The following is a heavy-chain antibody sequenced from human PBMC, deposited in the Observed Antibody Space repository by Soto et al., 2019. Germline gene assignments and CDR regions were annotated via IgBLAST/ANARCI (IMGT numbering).Heavy chain of an antibody. CDR2: ISYDGSDK. J-gene: IGHJ3*02. CDR3: AKGIPHPTQPAFDI. V-gene: IGHV3-30*18. CDR1: GFSFSSYD. Sequence: QVHLVESGGGVVQPGRSLRLSCAASGFSFSSYDMHWVRQAPGKGLEWVAMISYDGSDKYFSDSVKGRLTISRDNSKNTVSLEMNSLRTKDTAAYYCAKGIPHPTQPAFDIWGQGTMVTVSS.